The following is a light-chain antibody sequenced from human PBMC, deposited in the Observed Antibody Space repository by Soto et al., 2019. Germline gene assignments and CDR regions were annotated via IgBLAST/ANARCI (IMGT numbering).Light chain of an antibody. J-gene: IGKJ1*01. Sequence: DIQMTQSPSTLSASVGDRVTITCRASQSISSWLAWYQQKPGKAPKLLIYKASSLESGVPSWFSGSGSGTEFTLTISSLQPDDFATYYCQQYHSYSSQTFGQGTKVEIK. CDR2: KAS. V-gene: IGKV1-5*03. CDR1: QSISSW. CDR3: QQYHSYSSQT.